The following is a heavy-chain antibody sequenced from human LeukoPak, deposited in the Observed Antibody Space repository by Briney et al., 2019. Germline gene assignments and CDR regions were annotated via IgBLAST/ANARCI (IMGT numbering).Heavy chain of an antibody. CDR1: GYTFTGYY. Sequence: ASVKVSCKASGYTFTGYYMRWVRQAPGQGLEWMGWINPNSGGTNYAQKFQGWVTMTRDTSISTAYMELSRLRSDDTAVYYCARDRVRGAEGLYWGQGTLVTVSS. J-gene: IGHJ4*02. CDR2: INPNSGGT. CDR3: ARDRVRGAEGLY. D-gene: IGHD3-10*01. V-gene: IGHV1-2*04.